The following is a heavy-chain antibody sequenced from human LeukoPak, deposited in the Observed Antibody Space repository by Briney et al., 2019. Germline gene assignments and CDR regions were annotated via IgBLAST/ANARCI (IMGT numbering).Heavy chain of an antibody. CDR2: INAGNGNT. CDR3: ARDSPARYYDSSGYYYGAYFDY. D-gene: IGHD3-22*01. CDR1: GYTFTSYA. J-gene: IGHJ4*02. V-gene: IGHV1-3*03. Sequence: ASVKVSCKASGYTFTSYAMHWVRQAPGQRLEWMGWINAGNGNTKYSQEFQGRVTITRDTSASTAYMELSSLRSEDTAVYYCARDSPARYYDSSGYYYGAYFDYWGQGTLVTVSS.